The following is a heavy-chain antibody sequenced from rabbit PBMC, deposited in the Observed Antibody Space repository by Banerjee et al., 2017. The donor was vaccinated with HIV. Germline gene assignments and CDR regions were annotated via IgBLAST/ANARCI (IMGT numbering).Heavy chain of an antibody. V-gene: IGHV1S45*01. J-gene: IGHJ4*01. D-gene: IGHD1-1*01. CDR1: GFSFSSSDY. CDR2: IAGSSSGFA. Sequence: QEQLEESGGDLVKPGASLTLTCTASGFSFSSSDYMCWVRQAPGKGLEWISCIAGSSSGFAYSATWAKGRFTCSKTSSTTVTLQLTSLTAADTATYFCARDLTGVIGWNFGWWDQGPLVTVS. CDR3: ARDLTGVIGWNFGW.